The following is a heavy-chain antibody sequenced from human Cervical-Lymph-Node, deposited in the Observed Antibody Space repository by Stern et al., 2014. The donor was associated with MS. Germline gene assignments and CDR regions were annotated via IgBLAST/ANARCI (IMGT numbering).Heavy chain of an antibody. CDR1: GFTVSSSY. J-gene: IGHJ4*02. CDR3: ARFGRGYISGYSFDY. Sequence: EVQLVESGGGLIQPGGSLRLSCAASGFTVSSSYMSWVRQAPGKGLEWVSAIHNGGATYYAGSVKGRFPISRVNSKNTLYFQMSSLRAEDTAVYYCARFGRGYISGYSFDYWAQGTLVTVSS. V-gene: IGHV3-53*01. CDR2: IHNGGAT. D-gene: IGHD5-18*01.